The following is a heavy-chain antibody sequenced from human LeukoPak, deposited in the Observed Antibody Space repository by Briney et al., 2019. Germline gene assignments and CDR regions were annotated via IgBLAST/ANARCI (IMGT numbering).Heavy chain of an antibody. J-gene: IGHJ3*02. D-gene: IGHD6-19*01. CDR1: GFTFSGYW. CDR2: INSDGSST. V-gene: IGHV3-74*01. Sequence: GGSLRLSCAASGFTFSGYWMHWVRQAPGKGLVWVSRINSDGSSTNYADSVKGRFTISRDNAKNTLYLQMNTLRAEDTAVYYCARVGMGIAVAEDAFDIWGQGTMVTVSS. CDR3: ARVGMGIAVAEDAFDI.